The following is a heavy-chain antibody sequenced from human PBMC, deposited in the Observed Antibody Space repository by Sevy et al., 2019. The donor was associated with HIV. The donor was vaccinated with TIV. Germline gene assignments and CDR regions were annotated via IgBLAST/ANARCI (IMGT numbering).Heavy chain of an antibody. D-gene: IGHD6-19*01. Sequence: SETLSLTCTVSGGSISSSSYYWGWIRQPPGKGLEWIGSNYYSGSTYYNPSLKSRVTVSVETSKNQFSLKLSCLTAADTAVYYCARLGYSSSWGQGNLVTVSS. CDR1: GGSISSSSYY. CDR3: ARLGYSSS. V-gene: IGHV4-39*01. J-gene: IGHJ5*02. CDR2: NYYSGST.